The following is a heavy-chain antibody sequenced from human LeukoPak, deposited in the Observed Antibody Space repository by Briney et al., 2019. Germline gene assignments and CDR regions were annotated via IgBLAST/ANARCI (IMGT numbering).Heavy chain of an antibody. J-gene: IGHJ3*02. D-gene: IGHD3-22*01. CDR1: GYTFTGFY. V-gene: IGHV1-2*06. CDR2: IHPNSGGT. Sequence: ASVKVSCKASGYTFTGFYMHWVRQAPGQGLEWMGRIHPNSGGTNYAQKFQGRVTMTRDTSISTAYMELSRLRSDDTAVYYCARVMDSSGYYYAAFDIWGQGTMVTVSS. CDR3: ARVMDSSGYYYAAFDI.